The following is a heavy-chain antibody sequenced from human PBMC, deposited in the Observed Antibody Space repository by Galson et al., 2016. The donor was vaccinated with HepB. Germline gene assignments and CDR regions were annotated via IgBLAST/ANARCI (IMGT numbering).Heavy chain of an antibody. CDR2: VYHSGIT. V-gene: IGHV4/OR15-8*01. CDR1: GGSISSSFW. Sequence: ETLSLTCSVSGGSISSSFWWTWVRQTPGKGLQWIGEVYHSGITNYNPSLGSRVTMSVDKSNNQFSLRLTSVTAADTAVYYCASWGYSSSRHSDYWGQGTLVTVSS. D-gene: IGHD6-13*01. J-gene: IGHJ4*02. CDR3: ASWGYSSSRHSDY.